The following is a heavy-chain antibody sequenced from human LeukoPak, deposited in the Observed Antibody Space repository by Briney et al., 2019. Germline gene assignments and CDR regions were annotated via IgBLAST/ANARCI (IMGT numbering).Heavy chain of an antibody. CDR3: ARVNRDGYNYGEMNY. Sequence: GASVKVSCKASGFTFTSSAVQWVRQARGQRLEWIGWIVVGSGNTNYAQKFQERVTITRDMSTSTAYMELSSLRSEDTAVYYCARVNRDGYNYGEMNYWGQGTLVTVSS. V-gene: IGHV1-58*01. CDR1: GFTFTSSA. CDR2: IVVGSGNT. J-gene: IGHJ4*02. D-gene: IGHD5-24*01.